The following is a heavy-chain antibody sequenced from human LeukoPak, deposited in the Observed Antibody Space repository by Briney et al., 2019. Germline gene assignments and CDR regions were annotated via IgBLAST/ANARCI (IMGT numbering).Heavy chain of an antibody. CDR3: ARLTQKYYGFDY. Sequence: SETLSLTXTASGGSISSSSYYWGWIRQPSGKGLEWIGSIYYSGSTYYNPSLKSRVTISVDTSKNQFSLKLSSVTAADTAVYYCARLTQKYYGFDYWGQGTLVTVSS. D-gene: IGHD3-10*01. CDR1: GGSISSSSYY. V-gene: IGHV4-39*01. CDR2: IYYSGST. J-gene: IGHJ4*02.